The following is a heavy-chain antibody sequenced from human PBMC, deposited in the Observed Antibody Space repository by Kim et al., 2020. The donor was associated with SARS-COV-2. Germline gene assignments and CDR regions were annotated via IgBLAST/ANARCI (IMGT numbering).Heavy chain of an antibody. J-gene: IGHJ3*01. Sequence: STYYAGSVKGRFTISRDNSKNTLYLQVNSLRAEDTAVYYCAKRATELAFDFWGQGTMVTVSS. D-gene: IGHD5-12*01. V-gene: IGHV3-23*01. CDR2: ST. CDR3: AKRATELAFDF.